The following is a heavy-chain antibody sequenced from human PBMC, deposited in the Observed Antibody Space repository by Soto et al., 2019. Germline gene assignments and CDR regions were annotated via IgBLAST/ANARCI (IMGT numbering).Heavy chain of an antibody. D-gene: IGHD2-2*01. V-gene: IGHV3-11*06. CDR1: GFTFSDYY. CDR2: ISSSSYT. J-gene: IGHJ3*02. CDR3: ARVPPSMRDDAFDI. Sequence: PGGSLRLSCAASGFTFSDYYMSWIRQAPGKGLEWVSYISSSSYTNYADSVKGRFTISRDNAKNSLYLQMNSLRAEDTAVYYCARVPPSMRDDAFDIWGQGTMVTVSS.